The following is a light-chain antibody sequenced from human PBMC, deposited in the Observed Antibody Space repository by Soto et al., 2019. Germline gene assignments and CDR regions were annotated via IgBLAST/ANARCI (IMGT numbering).Light chain of an antibody. CDR3: SSYTSSNTFV. V-gene: IGLV2-14*04. Sequence: SGTGVAGDGRRIIYKRNHRDVGRYNYVSWFQQHPGKAPKLMIYDVSNRPSGVSDRFSGSKSGNTASLTISGLQAEDEADYYCSSYTSSNTFVFGTGTKVTVL. J-gene: IGLJ1*01. CDR2: DVS. CDR1: HRDVGRYNY.